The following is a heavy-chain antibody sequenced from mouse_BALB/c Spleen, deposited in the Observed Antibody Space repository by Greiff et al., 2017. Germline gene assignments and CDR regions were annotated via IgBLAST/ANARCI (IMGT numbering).Heavy chain of an antibody. V-gene: IGHV1-69*02. J-gene: IGHJ3*01. CDR3: NALYGKEAY. D-gene: IGHD2-1*01. CDR2: IDPSDSYT. CDR1: GYTFTSYW. Sequence: QVQLQQPGAELVKPGASVKLSCKASGYTFTSYWMHWVKQRPGQGLEWIGEIDPSDSYTNYNQKFKGKATLTVDKSSSTAYMQLSSLTSEDTAVYYCNALYGKEAYWGQGTLVTVSA.